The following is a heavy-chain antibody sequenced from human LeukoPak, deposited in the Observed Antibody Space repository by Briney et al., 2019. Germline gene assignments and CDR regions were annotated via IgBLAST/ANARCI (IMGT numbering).Heavy chain of an antibody. Sequence: SETLSLTCTASGGSITSYHWSWLRQPAGKGLEGIGRIYTSGSTNYNPSLKSRVTMSVDTSKNQFSLKLSSVTAADTAVYYCARDGLYSYGYSYFDYWGQGTLVTVSS. J-gene: IGHJ4*02. CDR2: IYTSGST. D-gene: IGHD5-18*01. V-gene: IGHV4-4*07. CDR3: ARDGLYSYGYSYFDY. CDR1: GGSITSYH.